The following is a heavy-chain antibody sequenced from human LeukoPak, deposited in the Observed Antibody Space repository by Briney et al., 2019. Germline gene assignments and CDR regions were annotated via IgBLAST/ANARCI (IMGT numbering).Heavy chain of an antibody. CDR3: ASIPYGSGSYLDY. CDR1: GYSISSGYY. D-gene: IGHD3-10*01. CDR2: IYHSGST. V-gene: IGHV4-38-2*02. Sequence: SETLSLTCTVSGYSISSGYYWGWIRQPPGKGLEWIGSIYHSGSTYYNPSLKSRVTISVDTSKNQFSLKLSSVTAADTAVYYFASIPYGSGSYLDYWGQGTLVTVSS. J-gene: IGHJ4*02.